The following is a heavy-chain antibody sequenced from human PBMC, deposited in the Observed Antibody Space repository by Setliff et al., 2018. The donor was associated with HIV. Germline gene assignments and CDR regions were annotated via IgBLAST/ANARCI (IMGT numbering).Heavy chain of an antibody. CDR2: INPKSGGT. CDR1: GYTFTDYY. Sequence: ASVKVSCKASGYTFTDYYIHWVRQAPGQGLEWMGRINPKSGGTNYVQKFQGRVTMTRDTSINTAYLELSRLRSDDTAVCYCAKDRTGTGTTLHVWGKGTTVTVS. J-gene: IGHJ6*03. CDR3: AKDRTGTGTTLHV. D-gene: IGHD1-7*01. V-gene: IGHV1-2*06.